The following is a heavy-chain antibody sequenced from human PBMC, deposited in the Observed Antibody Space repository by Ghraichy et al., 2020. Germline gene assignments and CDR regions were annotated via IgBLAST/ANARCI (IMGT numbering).Heavy chain of an antibody. D-gene: IGHD5-12*01. CDR3: ASSWQCYDDDTVGYYDY. CDR1: GVSISRGGSY. J-gene: IGHJ4*02. CDR2: VYYSGST. Sequence: SETLSLTCTVSGVSISRGGSYWSWIRQHPGKGLEWIGNVYYSGSTDYNPSLKSRVTISLDTSKSHFSLNLNSVTAADTAVYYCASSWQCYDDDTVGYYDYWGQGILVTGSS. V-gene: IGHV4-31*03.